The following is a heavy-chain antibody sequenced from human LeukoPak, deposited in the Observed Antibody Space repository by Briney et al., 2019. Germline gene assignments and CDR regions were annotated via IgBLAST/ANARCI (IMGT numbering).Heavy chain of an antibody. Sequence: HPGGSLRLSCAASGFTFDDYAMHWVRQAPGKGLEWVSLISGDGGSTYYADSVKGRFTISRDNSKNSLYLQMNSLRTEGTALYYCAKDDYDSSGYSPFDYWGQGTLVTVSS. CDR3: AKDDYDSSGYSPFDY. J-gene: IGHJ4*02. CDR1: GFTFDDYA. V-gene: IGHV3-43*02. CDR2: ISGDGGST. D-gene: IGHD3-22*01.